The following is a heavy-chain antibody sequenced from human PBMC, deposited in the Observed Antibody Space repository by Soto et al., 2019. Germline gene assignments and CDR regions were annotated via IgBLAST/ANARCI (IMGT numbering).Heavy chain of an antibody. D-gene: IGHD5-18*01. V-gene: IGHV1-8*01. Sequence: QVQLVQSGAEVKKPGASVKVSCKASGYTFTSYDINWVRQATGQGLEWMGWMNPNSGNTGYAQKFQGRVTMTRNTSISTAYMELSSLRSEDTAVYYCARFGNTAMVMGYYYYGMDVWGQGTTVTVSS. CDR3: ARFGNTAMVMGYYYYGMDV. CDR1: GYTFTSYD. CDR2: MNPNSGNT. J-gene: IGHJ6*02.